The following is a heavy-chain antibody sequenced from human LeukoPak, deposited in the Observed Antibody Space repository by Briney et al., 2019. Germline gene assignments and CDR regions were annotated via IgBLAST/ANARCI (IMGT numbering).Heavy chain of an antibody. J-gene: IGHJ4*02. CDR3: ARRNAGTAYFDY. V-gene: IGHV4-39*07. D-gene: IGHD1-1*01. Sequence: SETLSLTCTVSGGSISSSSYYWGWIRQPPGKGLEWIGCIYYSGSTYYNPSLKSRVTISVDTSKNQFSLKLSSVTAADTAVYYCARRNAGTAYFDYWGQGTLVTVSS. CDR1: GGSISSSSYY. CDR2: IYYSGST.